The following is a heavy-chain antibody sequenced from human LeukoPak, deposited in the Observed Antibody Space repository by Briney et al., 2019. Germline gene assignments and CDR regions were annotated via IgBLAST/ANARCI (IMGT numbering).Heavy chain of an antibody. D-gene: IGHD2-2*01. CDR2: IRYDGSNK. Sequence: GGSLRLSCAASGFTFSSYGMHWVRQAPGKGLEWVAFIRYDGSNKYYADSVKGRFTISRDNSKNTLYLQMNSLRAEDTAVYYCAKDRAWYCSSTSCSAPRFDPWGQGTLVTVSS. V-gene: IGHV3-30*02. CDR1: GFTFSSYG. CDR3: AKDRAWYCSSTSCSAPRFDP. J-gene: IGHJ5*02.